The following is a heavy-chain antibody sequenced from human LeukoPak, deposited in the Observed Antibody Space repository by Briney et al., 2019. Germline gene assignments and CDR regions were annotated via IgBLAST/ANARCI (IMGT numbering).Heavy chain of an antibody. J-gene: IGHJ6*03. CDR3: ARAARGSSWLLAYHINYYYYMDV. Sequence: GASVKVSCKASGYTFTSYDINWVRQAAGQGLEWMGWMNPISGNTAYARKFQGRVTITRNTSISTAYMELSSLRSEDTAVYYCARAARGSSWLLAYHINYYYYMDVWGKGTTVTVSS. D-gene: IGHD6-13*01. V-gene: IGHV1-8*01. CDR1: GYTFTSYD. CDR2: MNPISGNT.